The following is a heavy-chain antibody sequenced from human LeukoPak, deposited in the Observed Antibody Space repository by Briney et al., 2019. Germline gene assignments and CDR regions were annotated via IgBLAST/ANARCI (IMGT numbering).Heavy chain of an antibody. D-gene: IGHD6-13*01. CDR3: ARDSGSSWVYFDY. CDR2: ISGSGGST. Sequence: GGSLRLSCAASGFTFSSYAMSWVRQAPGKGLEWVSAISGSGGSTYYADSVKGRFTISRDNPKNTLYLQMNSLRAEDTAVYYCARDSGSSWVYFDYWGQGTLVTVSS. CDR1: GFTFSSYA. V-gene: IGHV3-23*01. J-gene: IGHJ4*02.